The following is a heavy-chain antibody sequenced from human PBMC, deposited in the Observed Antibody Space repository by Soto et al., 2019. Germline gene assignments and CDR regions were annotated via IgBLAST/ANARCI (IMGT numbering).Heavy chain of an antibody. CDR1: GFTFDDYA. CDR2: ISWNSGSI. V-gene: IGHV3-9*01. D-gene: IGHD2-2*01. Sequence: EVQLVESGGGLVQPGRSLRLSCAASGFTFDDYAMHWVRQAPGKGLEWVSGISWNSGSIGYADSVKGRFTISRDNAKNCLYLQMNSLRAEDTALYYCAKAPGYCSSTSCHYYYYGMDVWGQGTTVTVSS. CDR3: AKAPGYCSSTSCHYYYYGMDV. J-gene: IGHJ6*02.